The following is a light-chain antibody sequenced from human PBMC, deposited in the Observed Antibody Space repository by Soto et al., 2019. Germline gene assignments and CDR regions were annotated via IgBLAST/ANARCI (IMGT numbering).Light chain of an antibody. CDR2: GAS. V-gene: IGKV3-15*01. CDR1: QSVSSN. Sequence: EIVMTQSPATLSVSPGERATLSCRASQSVSSNLAWYQQKPGQAPRLLIYGASTRATGIPARFSGSGSGTEFTPNISSLQSEDFAVYYCQQYNNWPPYTFGQGTKLEIK. J-gene: IGKJ2*01. CDR3: QQYNNWPPYT.